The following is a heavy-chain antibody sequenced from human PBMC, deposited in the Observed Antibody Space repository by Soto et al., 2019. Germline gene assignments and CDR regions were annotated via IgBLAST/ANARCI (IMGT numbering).Heavy chain of an antibody. V-gene: IGHV4-59*01. CDR1: GGSISSYY. CDR2: IYYSGST. J-gene: IGHJ6*02. D-gene: IGHD2-2*02. CDR3: ARDLYGVGYGMDV. Sequence: PSETLSLTCTVSGGSISSYYWSWIRQPPGKGLEWIGYIYYSGSTNYNPSLKSRVTISGDTSKNQFSLKLSCVTAADTAVYYCARDLYGVGYGMDVWGQGTTVTVS.